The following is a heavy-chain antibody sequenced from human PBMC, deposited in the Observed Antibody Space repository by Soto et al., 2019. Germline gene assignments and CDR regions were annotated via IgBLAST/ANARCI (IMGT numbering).Heavy chain of an antibody. D-gene: IGHD3-10*01. Sequence: LSLTCAVSGGSISSGGYSWSWVRQAPGKGLEWVSAISGSGGSTYYADSVKGRFTISRDNSKNTLYLQMNSLRAEDTAVYYCAKRSITMVRGVISSWFDPWGQGTLVTVSS. V-gene: IGHV3-23*01. CDR2: ISGSGGST. CDR1: GGSISSGGYS. J-gene: IGHJ5*02. CDR3: AKRSITMVRGVISSWFDP.